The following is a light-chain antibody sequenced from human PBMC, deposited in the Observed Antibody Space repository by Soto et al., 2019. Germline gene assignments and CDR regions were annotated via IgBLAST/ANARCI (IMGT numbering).Light chain of an antibody. CDR3: QQYHTDWT. J-gene: IGKJ1*01. CDR2: AAS. Sequence: DIQMTQSPSSLSASIGDRVTITCRASQGISNYLAWYQQKPGKAPKPLIFAASTLVRGVPSRFSGRGSGTEFTLTISSLQADDYATFYCQQYHTDWTFGQGTKVDIK. V-gene: IGKV1-16*01. CDR1: QGISNY.